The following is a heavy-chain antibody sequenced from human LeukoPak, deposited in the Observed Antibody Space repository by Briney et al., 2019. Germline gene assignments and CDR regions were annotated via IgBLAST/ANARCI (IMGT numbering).Heavy chain of an antibody. D-gene: IGHD5-12*01. J-gene: IGHJ6*02. CDR2: IRSKAYGGTT. Sequence: GGSLRLSCAASGFTLSNHGMNWVRQAPGKGLEWVGFIRSKAYGGTTEYAASVRGRFTISRDDSKSIAYLQMNSLKTEDTAVYYCTRDWVATLKNYYYYYGMDVWGQGTTVTVSS. CDR1: GFTLSNHG. V-gene: IGHV3-49*04. CDR3: TRDWVATLKNYYYYYGMDV.